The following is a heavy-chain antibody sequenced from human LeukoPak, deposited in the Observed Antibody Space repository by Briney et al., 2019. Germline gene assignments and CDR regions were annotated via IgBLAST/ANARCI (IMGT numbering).Heavy chain of an antibody. CDR1: GFTFSSYG. J-gene: IGHJ4*02. CDR3: AKNGRAVAGTKIYPDSIDY. D-gene: IGHD6-19*01. CDR2: ISGSGGST. Sequence: GGSLRLSCAASGFTFSSYGMSWVRQAPGKGLEWVSAISGSGGSTYYADSVKGRFTISRDNAKNTMFLQMNSLRAEDTAVYFRAKNGRAVAGTKIYPDSIDYWGQGTLVTVSS. V-gene: IGHV3-23*01.